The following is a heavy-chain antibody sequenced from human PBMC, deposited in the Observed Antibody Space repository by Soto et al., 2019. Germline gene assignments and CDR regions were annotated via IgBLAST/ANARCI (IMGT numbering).Heavy chain of an antibody. Sequence: QVQLQESGPGLVKPSETLSLTCTVSGGSISSYYWSWIRQPPGKGLEWIGYIYYTGSTNYNPSLNSRDTISVNTSKNQFSLSLTSVTAADTAVDYCARHSGGYNGFDFSYWGQGALVTVSS. CDR1: GGSISSYY. D-gene: IGHD5-12*01. V-gene: IGHV4-59*08. CDR3: ARHSGGYNGFDFSY. CDR2: IYYTGST. J-gene: IGHJ4*02.